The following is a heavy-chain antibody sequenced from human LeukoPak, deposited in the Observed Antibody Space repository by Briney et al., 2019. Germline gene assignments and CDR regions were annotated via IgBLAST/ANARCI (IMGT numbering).Heavy chain of an antibody. D-gene: IGHD2-2*01. CDR1: GFTFSSYW. CDR2: IKEDGGEK. CDR3: ARGPYCDGTSCQSFFDY. J-gene: IGHJ4*02. Sequence: GGSLRLSCAASGFTFSSYWITWVRQAPGKGLEWVTNIKEDGGEKYYVDSVKGRFTISRDNAKNSVSLQMNSLRAEDTAVYYCARGPYCDGTSCQSFFDYWGQGALVTVSS. V-gene: IGHV3-7*01.